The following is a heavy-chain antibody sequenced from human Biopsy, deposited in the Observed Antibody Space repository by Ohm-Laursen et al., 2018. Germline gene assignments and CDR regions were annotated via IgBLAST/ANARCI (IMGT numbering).Heavy chain of an antibody. V-gene: IGHV4-39*01. Sequence: GTLSLTCNVSGGDINNYYWSWIRQPPGKGLEWIGSIFYRGSTHYKPSLKSRVNISVDTSKNQFSLKLNSVTAADTAVYYCARDYDTSGYYYVSWGQGTLVTVS. CDR1: GGDINNYY. CDR2: IFYRGST. D-gene: IGHD3-22*01. J-gene: IGHJ5*02. CDR3: ARDYDTSGYYYVS.